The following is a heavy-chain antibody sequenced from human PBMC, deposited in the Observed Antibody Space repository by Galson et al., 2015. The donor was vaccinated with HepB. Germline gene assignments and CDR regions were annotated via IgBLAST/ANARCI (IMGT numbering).Heavy chain of an antibody. D-gene: IGHD3-22*01. CDR2: IIPILGIA. Sequence: SCKASGGTFSSYTISWVRQAPGQGLEWMGRIIPILGIANYAQKFQGRVTITADKSTGTAYMELSSLRSEDTAVYYCARDSYDSSGYYPYWGQGTLVTVSS. V-gene: IGHV1-69*04. CDR1: GGTFSSYT. CDR3: ARDSYDSSGYYPY. J-gene: IGHJ4*02.